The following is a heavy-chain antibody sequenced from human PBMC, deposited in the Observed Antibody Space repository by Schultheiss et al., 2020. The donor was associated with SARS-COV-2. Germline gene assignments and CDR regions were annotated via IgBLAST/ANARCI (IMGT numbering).Heavy chain of an antibody. CDR1: GFTFSSYS. Sequence: GESLKISCAASGFTFSSYSMNWVRQAPGKGLEWVSYISSSGSTIYYADSVKGRFTISRDNAKNSLYLQMNSLRAEDTAVYYCARVYELPANYFDYWGQGTLVTVSS. V-gene: IGHV3-48*04. J-gene: IGHJ4*02. CDR2: ISSSGSTI. D-gene: IGHD3-16*01. CDR3: ARVYELPANYFDY.